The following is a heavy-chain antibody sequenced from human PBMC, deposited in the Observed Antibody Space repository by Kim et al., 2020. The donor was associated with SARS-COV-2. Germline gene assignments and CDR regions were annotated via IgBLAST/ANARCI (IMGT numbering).Heavy chain of an antibody. J-gene: IGHJ4*02. CDR3: ARARGYDILTGRGTYFDY. CDR1: GFTFSDYY. Sequence: GGSLRLSCAASGFTFSDYYMSWIRQASGKGLEWVSYIGSSGSTIFYADSVKGRFTISRDNANNSLYLQMNSLRAEDTAVYYCARARGYDILTGRGTYFDYWGQGTLVTVSS. D-gene: IGHD3-9*01. V-gene: IGHV3-11*01. CDR2: IGSSGSTI.